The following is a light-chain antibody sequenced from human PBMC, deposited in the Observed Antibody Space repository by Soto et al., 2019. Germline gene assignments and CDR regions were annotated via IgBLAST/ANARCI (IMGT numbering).Light chain of an antibody. J-gene: IGKJ1*01. V-gene: IGKV1-9*01. Sequence: DIQLTQSPSFLSTSVGDRVTITCRASQDIRNYLAWYQQKPGKAPKVLIYAASTLLSGVPSRFSGSGSGTEFSLTIRSLQPEDFATYYCQQLDSYPRTFGQGTKVDI. CDR1: QDIRNY. CDR3: QQLDSYPRT. CDR2: AAS.